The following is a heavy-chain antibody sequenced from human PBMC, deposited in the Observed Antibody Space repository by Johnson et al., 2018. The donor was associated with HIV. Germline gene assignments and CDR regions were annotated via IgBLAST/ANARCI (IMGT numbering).Heavy chain of an antibody. D-gene: IGHD2-15*01. CDR3: ARACRVGSCYYEKSPDAFDI. Sequence: VQLVESVGGVVQPGRSLRLSCAASGFTVSSNYMSWVRQAPGKGLEWVSVIYSGGSTYYADSVKGRFTISRDNSKNTRYLQMNSLRAEDTAVYYCARACRVGSCYYEKSPDAFDIWGQGTMVTVSS. CDR1: GFTVSSNY. V-gene: IGHV3-66*01. J-gene: IGHJ3*02. CDR2: IYSGGST.